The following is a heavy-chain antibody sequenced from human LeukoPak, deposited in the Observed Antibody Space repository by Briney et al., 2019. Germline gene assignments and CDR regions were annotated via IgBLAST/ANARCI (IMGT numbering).Heavy chain of an antibody. Sequence: AGGPLRLSCETSGFTFDDYTMHWVRQAPGKGLEWVSLISWDGASTSYADSVRGRFTISRDDNRESLFLQMNSLRSEDTAVYFCVKDGGNSRGYYFYYYMDVWGKGTTVTVSS. CDR3: VKDGGNSRGYYFYYYMDV. D-gene: IGHD4-23*01. V-gene: IGHV3-43*01. CDR1: GFTFDDYT. CDR2: ISWDGAST. J-gene: IGHJ6*03.